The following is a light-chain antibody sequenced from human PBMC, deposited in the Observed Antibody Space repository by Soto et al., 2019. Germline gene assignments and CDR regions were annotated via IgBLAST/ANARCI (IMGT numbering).Light chain of an antibody. CDR1: QSVSSSY. CDR2: GAS. V-gene: IGKV3-20*01. J-gene: IGKJ1*01. Sequence: EIVLTQSPGTLSLSPGERATLSCRASQSVSSSYLAWYQQKPGQAPRLLIYGASSRATGIPDRFSGSGSGTDFTLTISRLESEDFAVYYCQQYGSSPPWWTFGQGTKV. CDR3: QQYGSSPPWWT.